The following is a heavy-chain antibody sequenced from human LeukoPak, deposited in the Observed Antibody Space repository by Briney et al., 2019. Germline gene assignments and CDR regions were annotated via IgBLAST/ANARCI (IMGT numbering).Heavy chain of an antibody. V-gene: IGHV3-7*01. CDR1: GFTFSSYW. D-gene: IGHD5-18*01. Sequence: GGSLRLSCAASGFTFSSYWVSWVRQAPGKGLEWVANIKQDGSEKYYVDSVKGRFTISRDNAKNSLYLQMNSLRAEDTAVYYCGYTAMVDFDYWGQGTLVTVSS. CDR3: GYTAMVDFDY. CDR2: IKQDGSEK. J-gene: IGHJ4*02.